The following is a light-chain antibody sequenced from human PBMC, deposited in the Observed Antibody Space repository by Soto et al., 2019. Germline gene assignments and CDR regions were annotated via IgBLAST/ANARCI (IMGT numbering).Light chain of an antibody. J-gene: IGKJ2*01. CDR1: QSVSSN. CDR3: QQYNKWPPYT. V-gene: IGKV3-15*01. Sequence: EIVMTQSPATLSVSPGDRATLSSRASQSVSSNLAWYQQKPGQAPRLLIYGASSRATGIPARFSGSGSGTEFTLTISSLQSEDFAVYYCQQYNKWPPYTFGQGTKLEIK. CDR2: GAS.